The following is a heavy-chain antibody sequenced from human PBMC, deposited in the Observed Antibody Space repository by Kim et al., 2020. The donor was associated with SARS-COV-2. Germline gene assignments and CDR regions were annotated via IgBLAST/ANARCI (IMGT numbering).Heavy chain of an antibody. D-gene: IGHD1-26*01. CDR3: ARLRVALIVGATTSYYYYG. CDR2: INHSGST. J-gene: IGHJ6*01. CDR1: GGSFSGYY. Sequence: SETLSLTCAVYGGSFSGYYWSWIRQPPGKGLEWIGEINHSGSTNYNPSLKSRVTISVDTSKNQFSLKLSSVTAADTAVYYCARLRVALIVGATTSYYYYG. V-gene: IGHV4-34*01.